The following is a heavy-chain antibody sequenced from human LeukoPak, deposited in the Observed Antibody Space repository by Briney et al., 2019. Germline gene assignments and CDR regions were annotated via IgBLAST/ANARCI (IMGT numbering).Heavy chain of an antibody. Sequence: PGGSLRLSCAASGFTFSSYAMHWVRQAPGKGLEWVAVISYDGSNKYYADSVKGRFTISRDNSKNTLYLQMNSLRAEDTAVYYCARALSPYDSSGYPSPIDYWGQGTLVTVSS. CDR2: ISYDGSNK. CDR3: ARALSPYDSSGYPSPIDY. CDR1: GFTFSSYA. J-gene: IGHJ4*02. V-gene: IGHV3-30*04. D-gene: IGHD3-22*01.